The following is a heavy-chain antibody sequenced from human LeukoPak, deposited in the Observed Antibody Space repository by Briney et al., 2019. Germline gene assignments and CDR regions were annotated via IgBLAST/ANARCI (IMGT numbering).Heavy chain of an antibody. Sequence: SETLSLTCAVSGGSISSGGYSWSWIRQPPGKGLEWIGYIYHSGSTYYNPSLKSRVTISVDRSKNQFSLKLSSVTAADTAVYYCARAPQDTAMVYFDYWGQGTLVIVSS. V-gene: IGHV4-30-2*01. D-gene: IGHD5-18*01. CDR2: IYHSGST. CDR1: GGSISSGGYS. CDR3: ARAPQDTAMVYFDY. J-gene: IGHJ4*02.